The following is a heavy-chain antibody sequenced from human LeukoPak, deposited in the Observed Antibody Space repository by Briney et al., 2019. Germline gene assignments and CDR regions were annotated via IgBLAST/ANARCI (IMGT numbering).Heavy chain of an antibody. Sequence: SETLSLTCTVSGGSTSSDYWSWIRQSPGKGLAWVGYVYNSGDTGKNPSLRSRVTILLDTSKNQCSRKLTSVSAADTAVYYCARLKLGAYFDLWGRGTLVTVSS. CDR1: GGSTSSDY. D-gene: IGHD3-16*01. CDR2: VYNSGDT. J-gene: IGHJ2*01. CDR3: ARLKLGAYFDL. V-gene: IGHV4-59*08.